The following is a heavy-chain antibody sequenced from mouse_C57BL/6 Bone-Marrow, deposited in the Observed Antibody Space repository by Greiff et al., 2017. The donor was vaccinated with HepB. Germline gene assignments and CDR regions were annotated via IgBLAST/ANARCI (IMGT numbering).Heavy chain of an antibody. CDR1: GYTFTSYG. Sequence: VQLQQSGAELARPGASVKLSCKASGYTFTSYGISWVKQRTGQGLEWIGRIDPANGNTKYAPKFQGKATITADTSSNTAYLQLSSLTSEDTAIYYCARGWDYDYAPFAYWGQGTLVTVSA. V-gene: IGHV14-3*01. CDR3: ARGWDYDYAPFAY. CDR2: IDPANGNT. D-gene: IGHD2-4*01. J-gene: IGHJ3*01.